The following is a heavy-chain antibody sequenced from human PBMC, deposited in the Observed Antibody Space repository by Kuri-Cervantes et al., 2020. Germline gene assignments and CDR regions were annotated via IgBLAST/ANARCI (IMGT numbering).Heavy chain of an antibody. D-gene: IGHD3-22*01. J-gene: IGHJ4*02. CDR3: ATLSARERWLLPNY. V-gene: IGHV4-34*01. CDR2: INHRGST. Sequence: GSLRLSCAVYGGSFSGHYWSWIRQAPGKGLEWIGEINHRGSTNYNPSLKSRVTISVDTSNNQFSLILSSLTAADTAVYYCATLSARERWLLPNYWGQGTLVTVSS. CDR1: GGSFSGHY.